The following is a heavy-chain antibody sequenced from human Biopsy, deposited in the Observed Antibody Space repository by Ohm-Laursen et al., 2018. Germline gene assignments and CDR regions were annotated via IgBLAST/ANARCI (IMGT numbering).Heavy chain of an antibody. Sequence: SDTLSLTCTVSGDSISSYYWSWIRQPPGKGLEWIGYVYYTGSTDYNPSLQSRVTISVDTSKNHFSLRLRSVTAADTAMYYCASVVLGPTNDAFDLWGQGTMVVVSS. CDR1: GDSISSYY. CDR2: VYYTGST. J-gene: IGHJ3*01. CDR3: ASVVLGPTNDAFDL. D-gene: IGHD3-22*01. V-gene: IGHV4-59*07.